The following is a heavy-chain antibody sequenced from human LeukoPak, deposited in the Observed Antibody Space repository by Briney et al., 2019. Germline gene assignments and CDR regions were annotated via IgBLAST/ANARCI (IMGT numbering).Heavy chain of an antibody. Sequence: SETLSLTCAVSGGSINSNSYYWAWIRQPPGKGLEWIGSMHYSGTAYYNPSLKSRVTISVDTSKNHFSLKLISVTAADTAVYYCARQTKPAADRVFDPWGQGTLVTVSS. J-gene: IGHJ5*02. CDR1: GGSINSNSYY. CDR2: MHYSGTA. D-gene: IGHD6-13*01. V-gene: IGHV4-39*02. CDR3: ARQTKPAADRVFDP.